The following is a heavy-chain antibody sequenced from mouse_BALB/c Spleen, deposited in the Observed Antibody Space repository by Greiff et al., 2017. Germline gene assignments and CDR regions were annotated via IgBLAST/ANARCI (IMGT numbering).Heavy chain of an antibody. CDR2: ISSGGSYT. CDR3: ARHGEYGNYGNAMDY. CDR1: GFTFSSYA. V-gene: IGHV5-9-3*01. Sequence: EVQRVESGGGLVKPGGSLKLSCAASGFTFSSYAMSWVRQTPEKRLEWVATISSGGSYTYYPDSVKGRFTISRDNAKNTLYLQMSSLRSEDTAMYYCARHGEYGNYGNAMDYWGQGTSVTVSS. J-gene: IGHJ4*01. D-gene: IGHD2-10*02.